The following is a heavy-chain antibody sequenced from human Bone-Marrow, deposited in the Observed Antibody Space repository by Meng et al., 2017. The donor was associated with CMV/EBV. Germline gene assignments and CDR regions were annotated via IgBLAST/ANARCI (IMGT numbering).Heavy chain of an antibody. V-gene: IGHV3-48*04. CDR2: ISSSSTI. CDR1: GFTFSSYS. CDR3: ARGSRMDV. J-gene: IGHJ6*02. Sequence: GESLKISCAASGFTFSSYSMNWVRQAPGKGLEWVSYISSSSTIYYADSVKGRFTISRDNAKNSLYLQMNSLRAEDTAVYYCARGSRMDVWGQGTTVTVSS.